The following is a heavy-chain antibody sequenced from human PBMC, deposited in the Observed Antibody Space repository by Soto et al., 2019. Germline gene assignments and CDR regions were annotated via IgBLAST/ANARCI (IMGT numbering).Heavy chain of an antibody. V-gene: IGHV4-59*11. CDR2: IVYSGGT. CDR3: ARAGGNFDP. CDR1: GGSMSGHY. Sequence: QVQLQESGPGLVKASETLSLTCTVSGGSMSGHYWGWIRQPPGKAPEWIGQIVYSGGTNYNPSLEGRVTMSVDTSKTQFALKLSSMTAADTAIYYGARAGGNFDPWGQGTLVTVSS. J-gene: IGHJ5*02.